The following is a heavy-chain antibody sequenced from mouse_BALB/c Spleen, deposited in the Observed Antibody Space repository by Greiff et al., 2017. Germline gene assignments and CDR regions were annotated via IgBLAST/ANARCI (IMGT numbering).Heavy chain of an antibody. Sequence: EVQLQQSGPGLVKPSQSLSLTCTVTGYSITSDYAWNWIRQFPGNKLEWMGYISYSGSTSYNPSLKSRISITRDTSKNQFFLQLNSVTTEDTATYYCAREGDGNYGFTSYYAMDYWGQGTSVTVSS. D-gene: IGHD2-1*01. CDR2: ISYSGST. J-gene: IGHJ4*01. CDR1: GYSITSDYA. V-gene: IGHV3-2*02. CDR3: AREGDGNYGFTSYYAMDY.